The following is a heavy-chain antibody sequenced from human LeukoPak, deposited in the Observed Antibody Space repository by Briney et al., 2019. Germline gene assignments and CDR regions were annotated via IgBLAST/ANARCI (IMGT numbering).Heavy chain of an antibody. Sequence: GGSLRLSCADPGFTVRNYWRRLVRQAPGKGLEWLANINQDGSEIYYVDSVKGRFTISRDNGKNSLCLQINSLRADDTAVYYCVRDQVSMILVRTTNWVFDLWGRGTLVTVSS. J-gene: IGHJ2*01. CDR1: GFTVRNYW. V-gene: IGHV3-7*01. CDR2: INQDGSEI. CDR3: VRDQVSMILVRTTNWVFDL. D-gene: IGHD3-22*01.